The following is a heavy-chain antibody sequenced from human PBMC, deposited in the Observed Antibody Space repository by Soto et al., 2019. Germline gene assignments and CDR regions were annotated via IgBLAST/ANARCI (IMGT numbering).Heavy chain of an antibody. J-gene: IGHJ4*02. D-gene: IGHD2-2*01. V-gene: IGHV3-48*03. CDR1: GFTFSSYE. CDR2: ISSSGSTI. Sequence: GGSLRLSCAASGFTFSSYEMNWVRQAPGKGLEWVSYISSSGSTIYYADSVKGRFTISRDNAKNSLYPQMNSLRAEDTAVYYCARRYCSSTSCLLDYWGQGTLVTVSS. CDR3: ARRYCSSTSCLLDY.